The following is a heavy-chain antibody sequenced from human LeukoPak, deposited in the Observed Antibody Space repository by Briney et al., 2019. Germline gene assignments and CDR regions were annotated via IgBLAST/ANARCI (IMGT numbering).Heavy chain of an antibody. CDR2: ISYDGSHI. CDR1: GFMFSNCA. V-gene: IGHV3-30-3*01. D-gene: IGHD5-24*01. CDR3: ARGEMVQVY. Sequence: GGSLRLSCVASGFMFSNCAMHWVRQAPGKGLEWLTLISYDGSHIFYADSVKGRFTISRDNAKNTLYLQMNSLRADDTAVYYCARGEMVQVYWGQGTLVTVSS. J-gene: IGHJ4*02.